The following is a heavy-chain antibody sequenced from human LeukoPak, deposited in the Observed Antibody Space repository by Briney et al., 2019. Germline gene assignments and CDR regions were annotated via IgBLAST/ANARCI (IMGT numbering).Heavy chain of an antibody. D-gene: IGHD3-9*01. Sequence: WASVKVSCKASGGTFSSYAISWVRQAPGQGLEWMGGIIAIFGTANYAQKFQGRVTITADESTSTAYMELSSLRSEDTAVYYCARTYDILPSWFDPWGQGTLVTVSS. CDR2: IIAIFGTA. CDR1: GGTFSSYA. J-gene: IGHJ5*02. V-gene: IGHV1-69*01. CDR3: ARTYDILPSWFDP.